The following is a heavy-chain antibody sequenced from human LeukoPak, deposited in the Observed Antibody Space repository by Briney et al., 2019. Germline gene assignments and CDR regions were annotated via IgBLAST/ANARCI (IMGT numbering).Heavy chain of an antibody. D-gene: IGHD6-13*01. CDR1: GFTFSSYA. J-gene: IGHJ4*02. Sequence: GGSLRLSCAASGFTFSSYAMSWVRQAPGKGLERVSAISGSGGRTYYADSVKGRFTISRDNSKNTLYLQMNSLRAEDTAVYYCAKDRMGYSSSWYSTPVDYWGQGTLVTVSS. CDR2: ISGSGGRT. CDR3: AKDRMGYSSSWYSTPVDY. V-gene: IGHV3-23*01.